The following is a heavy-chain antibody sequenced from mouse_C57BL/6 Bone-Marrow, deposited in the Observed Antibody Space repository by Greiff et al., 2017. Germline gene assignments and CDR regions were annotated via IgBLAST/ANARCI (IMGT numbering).Heavy chain of an antibody. CDR2: IYPGSGST. CDR3: ARDYYGSSFRYCDV. J-gene: IGHJ1*03. V-gene: IGHV1-55*01. CDR1: GYTFTSYW. Sequence: VQLQQPGAELVKPGASVKMSCKASGYTFTSYWITWVKQRPGQGLEWIGDIYPGSGSTNYNEKFKSKATLTVDTSSSTAYMQLSSLTSEDSAVYYCARDYYGSSFRYCDVWGTGTTVTVSS. D-gene: IGHD1-1*01.